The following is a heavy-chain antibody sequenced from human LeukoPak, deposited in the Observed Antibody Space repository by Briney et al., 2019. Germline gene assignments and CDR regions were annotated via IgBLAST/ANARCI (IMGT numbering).Heavy chain of an antibody. Sequence: GGSLRLSCAASRFTFSGYAMCWVRQAPGKGLEWVSSISGSGSSTYYADSVKGRFTISRDNSKNTLYLQMNSLRAEDTAVYYCAKSPYGDYLGIDYWGQGTLVTVSS. D-gene: IGHD4-17*01. CDR2: ISGSGSST. V-gene: IGHV3-23*01. CDR3: AKSPYGDYLGIDY. J-gene: IGHJ4*02. CDR1: RFTFSGYA.